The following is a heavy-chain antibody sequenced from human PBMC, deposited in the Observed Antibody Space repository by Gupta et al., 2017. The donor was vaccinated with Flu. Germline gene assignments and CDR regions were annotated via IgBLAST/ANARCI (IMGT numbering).Heavy chain of an antibody. CDR2: ISNNGGGP. CDR1: GFTFSSYP. D-gene: IGHD3-22*01. V-gene: IGHV3-64*07. CDR3: ARGAGYSDGSGNNFDY. J-gene: IGHJ4*02. Sequence: EVQLVESGGGLVQPGGSLRLSCAAYGFTFSSYPMHWVRQAPGKGLEYVSTISNNGGGPYYADSVKGRFTISRDNSKNTLYLQMGSLGAEDMAVYYCARGAGYSDGSGNNFDYWGQGTLVTGSS.